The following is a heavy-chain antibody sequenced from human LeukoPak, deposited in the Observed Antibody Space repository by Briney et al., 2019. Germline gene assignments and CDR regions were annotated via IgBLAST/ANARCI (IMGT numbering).Heavy chain of an antibody. J-gene: IGHJ4*02. Sequence: ASVKVSCKASGYTFTSYGISWVRQAPGQGLEWMGGIIPIFGTANYAQKFQGRVTITADESTSTAYMELSSLRSEDTAVYYCAPRGVDHASGFDYWGQGTLVTVSS. CDR1: GYTFTSYG. CDR2: IIPIFGTA. CDR3: APRGVDHASGFDY. D-gene: IGHD3-10*01. V-gene: IGHV1-69*13.